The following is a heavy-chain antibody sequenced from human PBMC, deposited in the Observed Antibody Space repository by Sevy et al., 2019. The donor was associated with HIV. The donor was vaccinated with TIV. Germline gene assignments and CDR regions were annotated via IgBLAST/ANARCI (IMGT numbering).Heavy chain of an antibody. D-gene: IGHD3-9*01. Sequence: GGSLRLSCSASGFAFSAYWMVWVRQGPGKGLEWVANIKQDGSEQNYVDSVEGRFTISRDNGKNLLYLQMNDLRAEDTAVYYCAGGGGFYVDYPFDYWGHGTLVTVSS. J-gene: IGHJ4*01. V-gene: IGHV3-7*04. CDR2: IKQDGSEQ. CDR3: AGGGGFYVDYPFDY. CDR1: GFAFSAYW.